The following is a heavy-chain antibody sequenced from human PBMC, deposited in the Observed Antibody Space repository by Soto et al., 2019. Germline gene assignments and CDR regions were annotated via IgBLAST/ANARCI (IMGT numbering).Heavy chain of an antibody. CDR2: IYYSGST. V-gene: IGHV4-59*02. CDR3: ARTYDGSGPNSGGYGFDI. CDR1: GVSVSTYY. D-gene: IGHD3-22*01. J-gene: IGHJ3*02. Sequence: QVQLQESGPGLVKPSETLSLTCTVSGVSVSTYYWSWIRQPPGKGLEWIAYIYYSGSTNYNPSLKSRVTISVDTSKNQFSLKLTSVTAADTAVHYCARTYDGSGPNSGGYGFDIWGQGTIVTVSS.